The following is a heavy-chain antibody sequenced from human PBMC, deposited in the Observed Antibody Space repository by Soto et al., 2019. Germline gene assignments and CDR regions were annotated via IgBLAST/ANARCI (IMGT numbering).Heavy chain of an antibody. CDR2: IRHSGST. CDR3: ARGGGDYDYAVDV. J-gene: IGHJ6*02. CDR1: GGSFY. V-gene: IGHV4-34*01. Sequence: QVQLQQWGAGLLKPSETLSLNCAVYGGSFYWTWIRQPPGKGQEWIGEIRHSGSTNYNPSLKSRVSISIDRSKSQVSLTVYSVTAADTAVYYCARGGGDYDYAVDVWGQGTTVTVSS. D-gene: IGHD4-17*01.